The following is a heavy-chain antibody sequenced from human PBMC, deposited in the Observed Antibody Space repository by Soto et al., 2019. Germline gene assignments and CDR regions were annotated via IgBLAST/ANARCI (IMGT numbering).Heavy chain of an antibody. CDR2: VNHSGST. CDR1: GGSLSGIY. D-gene: IGHD5-18*01. J-gene: IGHJ6*02. Sequence: SETLSLTCVVYGGSLSGIYWTWVRQPPGKGLEWIGEVNHSGSTNYSPSLESRITISLDTSNNQFSLKLSSVTAADTAVYYCAKGPGYSFGYSVYYYYYGMDVWGQGTTVTVSS. V-gene: IGHV4-34*01. CDR3: AKGPGYSFGYSVYYYYYGMDV.